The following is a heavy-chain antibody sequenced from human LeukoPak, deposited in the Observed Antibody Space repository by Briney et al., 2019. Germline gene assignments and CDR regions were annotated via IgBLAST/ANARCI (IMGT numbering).Heavy chain of an antibody. Sequence: SVKVSCKASGGTFSSYAISWVRQAPGQGLAWMGRIIPILGIANYAQKFQGRVAITADKSTSTAYMELSSLRSEDTAVYYCARGFDSSGYYLITWGQGTLVTVSS. J-gene: IGHJ5*02. V-gene: IGHV1-69*04. CDR1: GGTFSSYA. CDR3: ARGFDSSGYYLIT. D-gene: IGHD3-22*01. CDR2: IIPILGIA.